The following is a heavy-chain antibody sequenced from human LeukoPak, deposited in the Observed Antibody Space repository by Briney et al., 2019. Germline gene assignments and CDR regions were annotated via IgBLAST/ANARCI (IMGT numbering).Heavy chain of an antibody. CDR3: ARALYRWLPYGMDV. Sequence: ASVKVSCKASGGTFSSYAISWVRQALGQGLEWMGRIIPILGIANYAQKFQGRVTITADKSTSTAYMELSSLRSEDTAVYYCARALYRWLPYGMDVWGQGTTVTVSS. J-gene: IGHJ6*02. CDR1: GGTFSSYA. V-gene: IGHV1-69*04. D-gene: IGHD5-24*01. CDR2: IIPILGIA.